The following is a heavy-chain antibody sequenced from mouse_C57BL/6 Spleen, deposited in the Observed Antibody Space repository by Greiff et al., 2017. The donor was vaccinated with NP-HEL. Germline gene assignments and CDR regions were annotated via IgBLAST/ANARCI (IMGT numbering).Heavy chain of an antibody. V-gene: IGHV1-55*01. CDR2: IYPGSGST. Sequence: VQLQQPGAELVKPGASVKMSCKASGYTFTSYWLTWVKQRPGQGLEWIGDIYPGSGSTNYNEKFKSKATLTVDTSSSTAYMQLSSLTSEDSAVYYCTRIDGNTSYAMDYWGQGTSVTVSS. CDR3: TRIDGNTSYAMDY. J-gene: IGHJ4*01. CDR1: GYTFTSYW. D-gene: IGHD2-1*01.